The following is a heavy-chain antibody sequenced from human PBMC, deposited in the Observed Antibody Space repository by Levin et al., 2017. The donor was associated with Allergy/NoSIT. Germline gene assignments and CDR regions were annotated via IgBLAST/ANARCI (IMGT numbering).Heavy chain of an antibody. CDR2: LTSDGSYK. CDR1: GFIFSTFG. V-gene: IGHV3-30*18. CDR3: TKGGDMDV. Sequence: PGGSLRLSCAASGFIFSTFGMYWVRQAPGKGLEWVALLTSDGSYKSYADSVKGRFTISRDNSKNTLYLQMNSLRAEDTALYYCTKGGDMDVWGKGTTVTVSS. J-gene: IGHJ6*03.